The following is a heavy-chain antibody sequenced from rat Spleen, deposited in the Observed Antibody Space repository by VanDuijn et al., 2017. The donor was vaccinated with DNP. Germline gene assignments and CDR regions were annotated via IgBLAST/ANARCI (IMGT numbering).Heavy chain of an antibody. CDR2: ISYSGST. CDR3: ARSLSAWAMDA. Sequence: EVQLQESGPGLVKPSQSLSLTCSVTGYSITSNYWAWIRKFPGNKMEWMGYISYSGSTSYNPSLKGRIPITRDTSKNQIFLQLTSVTTEDTATYYCARSLSAWAMDAWGQGASVTVSS. D-gene: IGHD4-6*01. CDR1: GYSITSNY. V-gene: IGHV3-1*01. J-gene: IGHJ4*01.